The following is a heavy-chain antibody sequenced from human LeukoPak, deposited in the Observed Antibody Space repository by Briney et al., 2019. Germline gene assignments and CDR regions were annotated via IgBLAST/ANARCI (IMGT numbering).Heavy chain of an antibody. J-gene: IGHJ4*02. D-gene: IGHD6-13*01. CDR2: INPNGGAT. Sequence: ASVKVSCKASGYTFIGYYMHWVRQAPGQGLEWMGWINPNGGATKYAQKFQGRVSMTRATSVSTSYLEVNRLRTDDTAGYYCARALPGYSSSWFSEWGQGTRVTVSS. CDR1: GYTFIGYY. V-gene: IGHV1-2*02. CDR3: ARALPGYSSSWFSE.